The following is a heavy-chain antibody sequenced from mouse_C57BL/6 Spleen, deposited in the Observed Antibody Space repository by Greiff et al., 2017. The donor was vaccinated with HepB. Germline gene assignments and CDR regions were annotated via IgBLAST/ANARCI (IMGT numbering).Heavy chain of an antibody. V-gene: IGHV1-15*01. J-gene: IGHJ2*01. CDR1: GYTFTDYE. D-gene: IGHD1-1*01. CDR3: TREGSSLDY. CDR2: IDPETGGT. Sequence: QVQLKQSGAELVRPGASVTLSCKASGYTFTDYEMHWVKQTPVHGLEWIGAIDPETGGTAYNQKFKGKAILTADKSSSTAYMELRSLTSEDSAVYYCTREGSSLDYWGQGTTLTVSS.